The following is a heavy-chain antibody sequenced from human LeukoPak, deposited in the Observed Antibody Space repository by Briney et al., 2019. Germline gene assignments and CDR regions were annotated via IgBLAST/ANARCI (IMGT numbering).Heavy chain of an antibody. Sequence: GESLTISCKTSGYSFTNYWIIWMRQVPGEGLEWMGRFDPRDSQSNYSPSFQGHVTISTDNSITTAYLQWSSLRASDTAMYYCAAYGDNPHYWGQGTQVTVSS. CDR2: FDPRDSQS. D-gene: IGHD4-17*01. CDR3: AAYGDNPHY. V-gene: IGHV5-10-1*01. J-gene: IGHJ4*02. CDR1: GYSFTNYW.